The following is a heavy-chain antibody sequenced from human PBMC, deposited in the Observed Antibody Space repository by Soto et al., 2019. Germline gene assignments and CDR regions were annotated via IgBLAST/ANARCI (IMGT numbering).Heavy chain of an antibody. CDR3: GKDPNGDYVGAFDL. J-gene: IGHJ3*01. V-gene: IGHV3-23*01. CDR1: GFTFSNYA. CDR2: ISAYGGTT. D-gene: IGHD4-17*01. Sequence: EVQLLESGGDLVQPGGSLRLSCAASGFTFSNYAMSWVRQAPGKGPEWVSGISAYGGTTYYADSVRGRFTISRDNSKATLYLQMHSLRAEDTALYYCGKDPNGDYVGAFDLRGHGIVVTVSS.